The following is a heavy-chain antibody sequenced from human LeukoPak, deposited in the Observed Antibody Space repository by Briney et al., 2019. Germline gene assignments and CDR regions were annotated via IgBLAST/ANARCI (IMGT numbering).Heavy chain of an antibody. D-gene: IGHD6-13*01. V-gene: IGHV3-21*01. Sequence: GGSLRLSCAASGFTFSSYSMNWVRQAPGKGLEWVSSISSSSTYIHYADSLKGRFTISRDNAKNTLYLQMNSLRAEDTAVYYCARGDRAGFDYWGQGTLVTVSS. CDR3: ARGDRAGFDY. CDR1: GFTFSSYS. CDR2: ISSSSTYI. J-gene: IGHJ4*02.